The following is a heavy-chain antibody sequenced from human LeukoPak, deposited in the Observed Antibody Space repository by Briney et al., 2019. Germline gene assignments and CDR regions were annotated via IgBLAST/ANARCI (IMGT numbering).Heavy chain of an antibody. D-gene: IGHD1-26*01. Sequence: TGGSLRLSCAASGFTFSSYSMNWVRQAPGKGLEWVSYISSSSSTIYYADSVKGRFTISRDNSKNTLYLQMNSLRAEDTAVYYCANGIVGAPDYYYYYMDVWGKGTTVTISS. V-gene: IGHV3-48*01. CDR2: ISSSSSTI. CDR3: ANGIVGAPDYYYYYMDV. CDR1: GFTFSSYS. J-gene: IGHJ6*03.